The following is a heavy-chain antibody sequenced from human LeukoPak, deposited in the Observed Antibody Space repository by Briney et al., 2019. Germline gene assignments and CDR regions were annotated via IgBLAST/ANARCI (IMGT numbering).Heavy chain of an antibody. CDR3: ARAPPTVPGNWFDP. Sequence: SQTLSLTCTVSGGSMTRGNYYWTWIRQPAGKGLEWIGRIYTSGSTNYNPSLKSRVTISIDTSRNQFSLKMSFVTAADTALYYCARAPPTVPGNWFDPWAQGTLVTVSS. V-gene: IGHV4-61*02. J-gene: IGHJ5*02. D-gene: IGHD4-11*01. CDR2: IYTSGST. CDR1: GGSMTRGNYY.